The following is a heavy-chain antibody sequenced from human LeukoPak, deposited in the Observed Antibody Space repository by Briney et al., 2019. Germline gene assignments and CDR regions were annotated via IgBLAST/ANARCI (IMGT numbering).Heavy chain of an antibody. D-gene: IGHD7-27*01. V-gene: IGHV3-7*01. CDR3: AKDGGLWVSAHWGDS. CDR1: GFTFSSYW. CDR2: IKQDGSEK. J-gene: IGHJ4*02. Sequence: GGSLRLSCAASGFTFSSYWMSWVRQAPGKGLEWVANIKQDGSEKYYVDSVKGRFTISRDNAKNSLYLQMNSLRAEDTAVYYCAKDGGLWVSAHWGDSWGRGTLVTVSS.